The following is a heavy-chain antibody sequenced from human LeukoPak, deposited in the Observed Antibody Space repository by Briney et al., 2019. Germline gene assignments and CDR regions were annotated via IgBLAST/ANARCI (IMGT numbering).Heavy chain of an antibody. D-gene: IGHD4-11*01. Sequence: GRSLRLSCAASGFTFSSYGMHWVRQAPGKGLEWVAVIWYDGSNKYYADSVKGRFTISRDNSKNTLYLQMNSLRAEDTAVYYCAKECGLRNAYLDYWGQGTLVTVSS. V-gene: IGHV3-33*06. CDR1: GFTFSSYG. CDR3: AKECGLRNAYLDY. J-gene: IGHJ4*02. CDR2: IWYDGSNK.